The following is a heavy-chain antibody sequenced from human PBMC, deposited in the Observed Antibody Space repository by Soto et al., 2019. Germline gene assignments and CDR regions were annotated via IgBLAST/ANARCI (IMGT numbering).Heavy chain of an antibody. CDR1: GDSISSADYY. D-gene: IGHD1-26*01. J-gene: IGHJ6*02. Sequence: TLSLTCTVSGDSISSADYYWSWIRQTPGKGLEWIGHIFYSGTTYYNPSLKSRLTISVDTSKNHFSLRLTSVTAADTAVYYCARDRGSYYEGHYYYYGMDVWGQGTTVTVSS. V-gene: IGHV4-30-4*01. CDR3: ARDRGSYYEGHYYYYGMDV. CDR2: IFYSGTT.